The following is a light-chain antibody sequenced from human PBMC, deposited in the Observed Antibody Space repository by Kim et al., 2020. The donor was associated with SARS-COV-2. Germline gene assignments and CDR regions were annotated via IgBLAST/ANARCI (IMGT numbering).Light chain of an antibody. CDR2: GAS. Sequence: PGERATPSCRASQSVSSNLAWYQQKPGQAPRLLIYGASTRATGIPARFSGSGSGTEFTLTISSLQSEDFAVYYCQQYNNWPPPLTFGGGTKVDIK. CDR1: QSVSSN. CDR3: QQYNNWPPPLT. J-gene: IGKJ4*01. V-gene: IGKV3-15*01.